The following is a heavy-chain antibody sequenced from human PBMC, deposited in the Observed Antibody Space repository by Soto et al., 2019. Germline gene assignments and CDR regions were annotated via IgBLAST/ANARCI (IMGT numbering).Heavy chain of an antibody. Sequence: PGGSLRLSCAASGFTFSSYDMHWVRQATGKGLEWVSAIGTAGDTYYPGSVKGRFTISRENAKNSLYLQMNSLRAGDTAVYYCARGAYYDFWSGAAHYGMDVWGQGTTVTVSS. V-gene: IGHV3-13*01. J-gene: IGHJ6*02. CDR2: IGTAGDT. CDR3: ARGAYYDFWSGAAHYGMDV. CDR1: GFTFSSYD. D-gene: IGHD3-3*01.